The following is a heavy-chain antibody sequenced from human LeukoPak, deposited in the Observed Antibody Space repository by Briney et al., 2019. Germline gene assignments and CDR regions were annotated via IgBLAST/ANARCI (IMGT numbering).Heavy chain of an antibody. D-gene: IGHD6-6*01. J-gene: IGHJ4*02. Sequence: SETLSLTFTVSGGSISSYYWSWIRQPPGKGLEWIGYIYYSGSTNYNPSLKSRVTISVDTSKNQFSLKLSSVTAADTAVYYCATMSIAAGNDYWGQGTLVTVSS. V-gene: IGHV4-59*08. CDR1: GGSISSYY. CDR2: IYYSGST. CDR3: ATMSIAAGNDY.